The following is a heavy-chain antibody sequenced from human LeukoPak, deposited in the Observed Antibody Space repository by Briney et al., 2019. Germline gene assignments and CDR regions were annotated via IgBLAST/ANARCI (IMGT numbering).Heavy chain of an antibody. J-gene: IGHJ4*02. CDR2: IKGDGSST. D-gene: IGHD4-17*01. Sequence: GGSLRLSCAASGFTFSTYWMHWVRQAPGKGLVWVARIKGDGSSTIYSDSVKGRFTISRDNSKNTLYLQTSSLRAEDTAVYYCARASTTVPNLLDHWGRGTLVTVSS. V-gene: IGHV3-74*01. CDR1: GFTFSTYW. CDR3: ARASTTVPNLLDH.